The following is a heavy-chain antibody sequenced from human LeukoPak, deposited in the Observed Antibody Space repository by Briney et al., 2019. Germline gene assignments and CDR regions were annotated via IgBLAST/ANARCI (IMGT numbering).Heavy chain of an antibody. CDR3: ARQPARLPLDY. V-gene: IGHV4-38-2*02. CDR1: GYSISSGCY. CDR2: IYHSGTT. J-gene: IGHJ4*02. Sequence: SETLSLTCTVPGYSISSGCYWGWIRQPPGKGLEWIGNIYHSGTTYYNPSLKSRVTISVDTSKNQFSLELGSVTAADTAVHYCARQPARLPLDYWGQGTLVTVSS. D-gene: IGHD5-12*01.